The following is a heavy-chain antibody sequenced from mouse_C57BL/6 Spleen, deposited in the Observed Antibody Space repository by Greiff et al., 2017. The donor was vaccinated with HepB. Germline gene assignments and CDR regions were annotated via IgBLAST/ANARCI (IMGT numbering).Heavy chain of an antibody. CDR3: ARDKDYYGSSYDYYAMDY. J-gene: IGHJ4*01. D-gene: IGHD1-1*01. Sequence: EVNVVESGGGLVQSGRSLRLSCATSGFTFSDFYMEWVRQAPGKGLEWIAASRNKANDYTTEYSASVKGRFIVSRDTSQSILYLQMNALRAEDTAIYYCARDKDYYGSSYDYYAMDYWGQGTSVTVSS. V-gene: IGHV7-1*01. CDR1: GFTFSDFY. CDR2: SRNKANDYTT.